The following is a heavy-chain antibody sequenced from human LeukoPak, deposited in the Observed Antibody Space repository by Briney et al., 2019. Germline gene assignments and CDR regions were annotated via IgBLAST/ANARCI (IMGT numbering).Heavy chain of an antibody. J-gene: IGHJ6*01. CDR1: GYTFTGYY. Sequence: ASVKVSCKTSGYTFTGYYMHWVRQAPGQGLEWMGWINPNSGGTNYPQKFQGRVTMTRDTSISTAYMELSRLRSDDTAVYYCAKGAHPHMDVWGQGTTVTVSS. D-gene: IGHD4/OR15-4a*01. CDR3: AKGAHPHMDV. V-gene: IGHV1-2*02. CDR2: INPNSGGT.